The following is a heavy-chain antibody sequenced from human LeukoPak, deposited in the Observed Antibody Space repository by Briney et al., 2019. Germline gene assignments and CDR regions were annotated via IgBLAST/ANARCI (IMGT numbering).Heavy chain of an antibody. CDR1: GGSISSYY. V-gene: IGHV4-59*01. Sequence: SETLSLTCTVSGGSISSYYWSWIRQPPGKGLEWIGYIYYSGSTNYNPSLKSRVTISVDTSKNQFSLKLSSVTAADTAVYYCARGQHYYDSSGYPLFDYWGQGTLVTVSS. D-gene: IGHD3-22*01. J-gene: IGHJ4*02. CDR2: IYYSGST. CDR3: ARGQHYYDSSGYPLFDY.